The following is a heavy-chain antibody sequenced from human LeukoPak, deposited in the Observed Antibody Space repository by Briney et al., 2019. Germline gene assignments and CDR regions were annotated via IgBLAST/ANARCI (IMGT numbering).Heavy chain of an antibody. CDR1: GGSFSGYY. D-gene: IGHD2-2*02. CDR2: INHSGST. CDR3: AREGYCSSTSCYKNWFDP. J-gene: IGHJ5*02. V-gene: IGHV4-34*01. Sequence: SETLSLTCAVYGGSFSGYYWSWIRQPPGKGLEWIGEINHSGSTNYNPSLKSRVTISVDTSKNQFSLKLSSVTAADTAVYYRAREGYCSSTSCYKNWFDPWGQGTLVTVSS.